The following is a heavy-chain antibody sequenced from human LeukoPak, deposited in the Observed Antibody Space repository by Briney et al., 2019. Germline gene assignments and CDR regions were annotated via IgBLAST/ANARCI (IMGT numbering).Heavy chain of an antibody. J-gene: IGHJ4*02. D-gene: IGHD1/OR15-1a*01. V-gene: IGHV3-33*01. Sequence: GGSLRLSCAASGFTFSDYGTYWVRQAPGKGLEWVAVIWYDGSNKYYADSVKGRFTISRDNAKNTLYLQMNSLRAEDTAVYYCARDQAGTTNAIDYWGQGTLVTVSS. CDR2: IWYDGSNK. CDR3: ARDQAGTTNAIDY. CDR1: GFTFSDYG.